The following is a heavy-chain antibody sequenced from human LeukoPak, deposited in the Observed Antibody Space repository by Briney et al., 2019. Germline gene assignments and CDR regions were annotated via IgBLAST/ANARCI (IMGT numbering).Heavy chain of an antibody. CDR1: GFTFSNYW. CDR3: ARSATGGYFDY. Sequence: PGGSLRLSCAASGFTFSNYWMHWVRQAPGKGLVWVSRSNGDGSSTTYADSVKGRFTISRDNGKNTLYLQMNSLRAEDTAVYYCARSATGGYFDYWGQGTLVTGSS. D-gene: IGHD2-15*01. V-gene: IGHV3-74*01. J-gene: IGHJ4*02. CDR2: SNGDGSST.